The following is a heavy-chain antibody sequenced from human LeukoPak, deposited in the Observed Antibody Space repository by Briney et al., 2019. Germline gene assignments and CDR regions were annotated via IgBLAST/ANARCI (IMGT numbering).Heavy chain of an antibody. D-gene: IGHD3-22*01. V-gene: IGHV4-59*01. CDR2: AHSSGHT. CDR1: GGSIRTN. Sequence: SETLSLTCTVSGGSIRTNWSWIRQPPGKGLAWIGYAHSSGHTRSSTSLKSRVTISIDMSNNHVSLRLTSVTAADTALYYCARDSYDYDSHFEDVFDSWGQGTMVTVSS. CDR3: ARDSYDYDSHFEDVFDS. J-gene: IGHJ3*01.